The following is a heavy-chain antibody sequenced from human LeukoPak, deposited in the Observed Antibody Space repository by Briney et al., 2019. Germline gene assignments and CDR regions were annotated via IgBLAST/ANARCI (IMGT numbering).Heavy chain of an antibody. J-gene: IGHJ4*02. Sequence: GGSLRLSCAASGFTFTSYWMHWVRQAPGKGLVWVSHINSDGRSTKYADSVNGRFTISRDNAKNTLYLQMNSLRAEDTAVYYCARGGGYSSGFYEYWGQGTLVTVSS. CDR2: INSDGRST. CDR1: GFTFTSYW. CDR3: ARGGGYSSGFYEY. D-gene: IGHD6-19*01. V-gene: IGHV3-74*03.